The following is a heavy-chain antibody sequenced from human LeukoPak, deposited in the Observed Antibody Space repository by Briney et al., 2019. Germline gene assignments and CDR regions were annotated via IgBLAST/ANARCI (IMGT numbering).Heavy chain of an antibody. CDR2: INHSGST. V-gene: IGHV4-34*01. Sequence: ASETLSLTCAVYGGSFSGYYWSWIRQPPGKGLEWIGEINHSGSTNYNPSLKSRVTISVDTSKNQFSLKLSSVTAADTAVYYCASLFGPGMRDYWGQGTLVTVSS. CDR1: GGSFSGYY. D-gene: IGHD2-21*01. CDR3: ASLFGPGMRDY. J-gene: IGHJ4*02.